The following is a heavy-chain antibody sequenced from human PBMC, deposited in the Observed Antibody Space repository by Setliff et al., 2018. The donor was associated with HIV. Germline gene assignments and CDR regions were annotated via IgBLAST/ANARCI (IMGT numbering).Heavy chain of an antibody. CDR2: INPKSGAT. D-gene: IGHD3-9*01. J-gene: IGHJ4*02. Sequence: ASVKVSCKTFGYMFTDFYVNWVRQAPGQGLEWMGWINPKSGATKNAQKFQGRVTMTRDTSISTVYMELSSLRSDDTALYFCARRAEDLAINPPSFDYYFDYWGQGTPVTV. CDR1: GYMFTDFY. V-gene: IGHV1-2*02. CDR3: ARRAEDLAINPPSFDYYFDY.